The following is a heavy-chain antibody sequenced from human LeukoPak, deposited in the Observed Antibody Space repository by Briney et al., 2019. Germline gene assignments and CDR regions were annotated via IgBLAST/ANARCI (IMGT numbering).Heavy chain of an antibody. CDR3: ARPGQLGEYTPYYFDY. CDR2: IYPVDSDT. D-gene: IGHD3-16*01. V-gene: IGHV5-51*01. Sequence: GESLKISCKGSGYSFTSYWIGWVRQMPGKGLEWMGIIYPVDSDTRYSPSFQGQVTISADKSISTAYLQWSSLKASDTAMYYCARPGQLGEYTPYYFDYWGQGTLVTVPS. J-gene: IGHJ4*02. CDR1: GYSFTSYW.